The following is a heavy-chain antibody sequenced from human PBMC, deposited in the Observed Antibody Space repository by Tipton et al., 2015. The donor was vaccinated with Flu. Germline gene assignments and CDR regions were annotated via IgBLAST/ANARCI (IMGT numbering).Heavy chain of an antibody. D-gene: IGHD3-3*01. CDR1: GFTFSNAW. CDR3: TTDPDFWSGPLLDY. J-gene: IGHJ4*02. Sequence: SLRLSCAASGFTFSNAWMSWVRQAPVKGLEWVGRIKSKTDGGTTDYAAPVKGRFTISRDDSKNTLYLQMNSLKTEDTAVYYCTTDPDFWSGPLLDYWGQGTLVTVSS. V-gene: IGHV3-15*01. CDR2: IKSKTDGGTT.